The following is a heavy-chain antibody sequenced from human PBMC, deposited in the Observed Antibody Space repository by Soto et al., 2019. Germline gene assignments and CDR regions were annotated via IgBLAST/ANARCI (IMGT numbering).Heavy chain of an antibody. J-gene: IGHJ4*02. CDR2: ISYDGSNK. D-gene: IGHD6-19*01. CDR1: GFTFSSYG. CDR3: AKDRGSGWYAVDY. V-gene: IGHV3-30*18. Sequence: QVQLVESGGGVVQPGRSLRLSCAASGFTFSSYGMHWVRQAPGKGLEWVAVISYDGSNKYYADSVKGRFTISRDNSKNTLYLQMNSLRAEDTAVYYCAKDRGSGWYAVDYWGQGTLVTVSS.